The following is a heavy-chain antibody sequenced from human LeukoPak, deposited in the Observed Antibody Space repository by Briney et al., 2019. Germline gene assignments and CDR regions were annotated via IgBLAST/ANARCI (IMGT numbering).Heavy chain of an antibody. J-gene: IGHJ4*02. CDR2: IYTSGST. Sequence: SETLSLTCIVSGGSISSGSYYWSWIRQPAGKGLEWIGRIYTSGSTNYNPSLKSRVTISVDTSKNQFSLKLSSVTAADTAVYYCARGGGGDSFIDFWDQGTLVTVSS. CDR3: ARGGGGDSFIDF. V-gene: IGHV4-61*02. D-gene: IGHD2-21*02. CDR1: GGSISSGSYY.